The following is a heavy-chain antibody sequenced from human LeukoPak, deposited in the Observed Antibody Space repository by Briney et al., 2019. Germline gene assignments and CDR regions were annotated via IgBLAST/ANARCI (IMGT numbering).Heavy chain of an antibody. J-gene: IGHJ4*02. Sequence: ASVKVSCKPSRGTFSSYAISWVPQAPRQGLEWMGRIIPIFGTANYAQKFQGRVTITADKSTSTAYMELSSLRSEDTAVYYCARDRDSSGTWDYWGQGTLVTVSS. CDR3: ARDRDSSGTWDY. CDR1: RGTFSSYA. V-gene: IGHV1-69*06. D-gene: IGHD3-22*01. CDR2: IIPIFGTA.